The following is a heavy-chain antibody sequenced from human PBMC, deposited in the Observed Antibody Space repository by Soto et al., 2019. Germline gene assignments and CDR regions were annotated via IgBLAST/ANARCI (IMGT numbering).Heavy chain of an antibody. D-gene: IGHD3-22*01. J-gene: IGHJ4*02. Sequence: QVQLVQSGAEVKKPGSSVKVSCKASGGTFSSYAISWVRQAPGQGLEWMGGIIPIFGTANYAQKFQGRVTITADESTSTAYMELSSVRAEDTAVYYCAGPDYYDSSGHFDYWGQGTLVTVSS. CDR1: GGTFSSYA. CDR2: IIPIFGTA. V-gene: IGHV1-69*01. CDR3: AGPDYYDSSGHFDY.